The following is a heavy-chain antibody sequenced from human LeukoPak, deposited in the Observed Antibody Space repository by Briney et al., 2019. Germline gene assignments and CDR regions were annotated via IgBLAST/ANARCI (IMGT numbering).Heavy chain of an antibody. V-gene: IGHV3-30*03. J-gene: IGHJ4*02. CDR3: ARDRRNYYDSSGYYDY. CDR1: GFTFSSYG. D-gene: IGHD3-22*01. Sequence: GGSLRLSCAASGFTFSSYGMHWVRQAPGKGLEWVAVISYDGSNKYYADSVKGRFTISRGNSKNTLYLQMNSLRAEDTAVYYCARDRRNYYDSSGYYDYWGQGTLVTVSS. CDR2: ISYDGSNK.